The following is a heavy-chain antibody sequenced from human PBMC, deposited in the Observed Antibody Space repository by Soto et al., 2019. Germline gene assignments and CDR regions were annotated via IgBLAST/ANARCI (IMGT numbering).Heavy chain of an antibody. J-gene: IGHJ6*02. CDR2: ISSSSSYI. CDR1: GFTFSSYS. CDR3: AIWGSGIRHYVMDF. Sequence: PGWSLRLSCAASGFTFSSYSMNWVRQAPGKGLEWVSSISSSSSYIYYADSVKGRFTISRDNAKNSLYLQMNSLRAEDTAVYYYAIWGSGIRHYVMDFWGQPSTVSGS. V-gene: IGHV3-21*01. D-gene: IGHD3-10*01.